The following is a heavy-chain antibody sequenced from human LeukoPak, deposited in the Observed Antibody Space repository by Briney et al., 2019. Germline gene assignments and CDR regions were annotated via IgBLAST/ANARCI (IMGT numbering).Heavy chain of an antibody. Sequence: PSETLSLTCAVYDESFSDYYWSWICQPPGKGLEWIGEINHSGSTNYNPSLRSRVTISVDTSKNQFSLSLSSVTAADTAVYYCARDQQAAAIDYYYYYGMDVWGQGTTVTVSS. CDR1: DESFSDYY. D-gene: IGHD2-2*01. CDR2: INHSGST. V-gene: IGHV4-34*01. J-gene: IGHJ6*02. CDR3: ARDQQAAAIDYYYYYGMDV.